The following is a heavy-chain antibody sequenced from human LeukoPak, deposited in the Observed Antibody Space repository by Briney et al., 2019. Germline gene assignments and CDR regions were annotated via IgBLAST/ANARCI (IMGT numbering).Heavy chain of an antibody. V-gene: IGHV4-4*02. CDR2: IYHSGST. Sequence: ASETLSLTCAVSGGSISSSNWWSWVRQPPGKGLEWIGEIYHSGSTNYNPPLKSRVTISVDKSKNQFSLKLSSVTAADTAVYYCARGGYSYGIFDYWGQGTLVTVSS. CDR1: GGSISSSNW. J-gene: IGHJ4*02. CDR3: ARGGYSYGIFDY. D-gene: IGHD5-18*01.